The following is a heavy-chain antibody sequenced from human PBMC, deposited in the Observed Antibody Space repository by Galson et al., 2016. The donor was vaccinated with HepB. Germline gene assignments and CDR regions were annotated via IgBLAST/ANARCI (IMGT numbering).Heavy chain of an antibody. J-gene: IGHJ4*02. Sequence: SLRLSCAASGFTFSSYGMHWVRQASGKGLEWVGRIRSKANSYATAYAASVKGRFTISRDDSKNTAYLQMNSLKTEDTAVYYCTRPKTTAIGGRSDYWGQGTLVTVSS. CDR1: GFTFSSYG. CDR2: IRSKANSYAT. CDR3: TRPKTTAIGGRSDY. V-gene: IGHV3-73*01. D-gene: IGHD2-21*02.